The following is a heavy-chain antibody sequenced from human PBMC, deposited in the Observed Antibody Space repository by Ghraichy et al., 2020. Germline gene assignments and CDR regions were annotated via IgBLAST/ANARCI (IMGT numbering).Heavy chain of an antibody. J-gene: IGHJ4*02. CDR2: IYTSGST. CDR3: ARARSGDDSSGYYPRFDY. V-gene: IGHV4-61*02. CDR1: GGSISSGSYY. D-gene: IGHD3-22*01. Sequence: SETLSLTCTVSGGSISSGSYYWSWIRQPAGKGLEWIGRIYTSGSTNYNPSLKSRVTISVDTSKNQFSLKLSSVTAADTAVYYCARARSGDDSSGYYPRFDYWGQGTLVTVSS.